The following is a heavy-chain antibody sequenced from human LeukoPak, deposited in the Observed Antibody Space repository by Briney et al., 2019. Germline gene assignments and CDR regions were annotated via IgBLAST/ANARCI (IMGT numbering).Heavy chain of an antibody. J-gene: IGHJ5*02. D-gene: IGHD3-22*01. CDR1: GFTFTDYA. V-gene: IGHV3-49*04. CDR3: TRSGITMIVVVTDNWLDP. Sequence: QTGGSLRLSCAASGFTFTDYAMTWVRQAPGKVLEWVGFIRSKAYGGTTEYAASVKGRFTISRDDSKSIAYLQMNSLKTEDTAVYYCTRSGITMIVVVTDNWLDPWGQGTLVTVSS. CDR2: IRSKAYGGTT.